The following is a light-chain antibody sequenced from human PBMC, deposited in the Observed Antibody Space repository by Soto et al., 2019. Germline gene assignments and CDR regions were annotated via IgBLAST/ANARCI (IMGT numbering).Light chain of an antibody. Sequence: QSVLTQPASVSGSPGQSITISCTGTSSDVGGYNYVSWYQQHPGKAPKLTIYDVSNRPSGVSNRFSGAKSGNTASLTISGLQAEDEADYYCSSYTSSRTRVCGTGTKLTVL. CDR1: SSDVGGYNY. CDR2: DVS. V-gene: IGLV2-14*01. CDR3: SSYTSSRTRV. J-gene: IGLJ1*01.